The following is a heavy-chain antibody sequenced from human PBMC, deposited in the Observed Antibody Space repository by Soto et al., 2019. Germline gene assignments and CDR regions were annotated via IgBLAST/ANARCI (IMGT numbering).Heavy chain of an antibody. CDR1: GGSISSSSYY. Sequence: QLQLQESGPGLVKPSETLSLTCTVSGGSISSSSYYWGWIRQPPGKGLEWIGSIYYSGSTYYNPSLKSRVTISVDTSKNQFSLKLSSVTAADTAVYYCARQGYCSGGSCYEYWGQGTLVTVSS. CDR2: IYYSGST. J-gene: IGHJ4*02. CDR3: ARQGYCSGGSCYEY. V-gene: IGHV4-39*01. D-gene: IGHD2-15*01.